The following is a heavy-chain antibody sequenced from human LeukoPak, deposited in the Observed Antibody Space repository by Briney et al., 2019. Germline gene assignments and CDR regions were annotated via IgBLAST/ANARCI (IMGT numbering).Heavy chain of an antibody. CDR2: INPNSGGT. Sequence: ASVKVSCKASGYTFTSYYMHWVRQAPGQGLEWMGWINPNSGGTNYAQKFQGWVTMTRDTSISTAYMELSRLRSDDTAVYYCARGALGYCSGGSCYGEDWFDPWGQGTLVTVSS. CDR3: ARGALGYCSGGSCYGEDWFDP. CDR1: GYTFTSYY. D-gene: IGHD2-15*01. V-gene: IGHV1-2*04. J-gene: IGHJ5*02.